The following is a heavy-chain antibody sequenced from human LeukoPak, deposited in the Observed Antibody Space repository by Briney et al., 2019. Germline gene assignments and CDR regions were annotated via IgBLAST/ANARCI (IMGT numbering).Heavy chain of an antibody. V-gene: IGHV5-51*01. D-gene: IGHD3-3*01. CDR2: IYPGDSDT. CDR3: ARQNDFRLDY. CDR1: GYSFTGYW. J-gene: IGHJ4*02. Sequence: PGEXXKISCKGSGYSFTGYWIGWVRQMPGKGLEWMGIIYPGDSDTRYSPSFQGQVTISADKSNSTAYLQWSSLKASDTAIYYCARQNDFRLDYWGQGTLVTVSS.